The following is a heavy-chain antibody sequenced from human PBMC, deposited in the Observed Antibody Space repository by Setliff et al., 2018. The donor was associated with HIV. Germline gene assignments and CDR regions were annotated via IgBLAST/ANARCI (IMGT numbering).Heavy chain of an antibody. V-gene: IGHV3-30*04. CDR1: GIIFSDYT. Sequence: GGSLRLSCAVSGIIFSDYTMHWVRQAPGKGLEWVAVISSDGNKKYYADSVKGRFTISRDNTRRSLYLQMNGLRAEDTAVYYCASTRFGGPTSAPAGRIDFDLWGQGTLVTVSS. J-gene: IGHJ4*03. D-gene: IGHD6-13*01. CDR3: ASTRFGGPTSAPAGRIDFDL. CDR2: ISSDGNKK.